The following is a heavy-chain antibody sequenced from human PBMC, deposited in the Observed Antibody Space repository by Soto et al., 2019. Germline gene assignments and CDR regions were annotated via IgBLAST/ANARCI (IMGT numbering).Heavy chain of an antibody. CDR1: GYTFTSYA. J-gene: IGHJ4*02. V-gene: IGHV1-3*01. D-gene: IGHD2-2*01. CDR3: ARPISSSRQTMHPLDY. Sequence: QVQLVQSGAEVKKPGASVKVSCKASGYTFTSYAMHWVRQAPGQRLEWMGWINAGNGNTKYSQKFQGRVTITRDTSASTAYMELSSLRSEDTAVYYCARPISSSRQTMHPLDYWGQGTLVTVSS. CDR2: INAGNGNT.